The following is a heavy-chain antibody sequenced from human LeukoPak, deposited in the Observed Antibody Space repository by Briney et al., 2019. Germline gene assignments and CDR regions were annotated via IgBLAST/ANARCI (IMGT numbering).Heavy chain of an antibody. CDR1: GYTFTTYG. CDR2: ISTYNGNT. Sequence: ASVKVSCKASGYTFTTYGINWVRQAPGQGLEWMGWISTYNGNTNYAQKLQGRVTMTTDPSTNTAYMELRSLRSDDTALYYCARDEGRGTYFFGWYFDYWGRGTLVTVSS. V-gene: IGHV1-18*01. J-gene: IGHJ4*02. CDR3: ARDEGRGTYFFGWYFDY. D-gene: IGHD3-3*01.